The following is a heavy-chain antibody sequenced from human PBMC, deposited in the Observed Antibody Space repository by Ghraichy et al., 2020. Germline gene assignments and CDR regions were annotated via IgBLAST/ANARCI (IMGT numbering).Heavy chain of an antibody. J-gene: IGHJ5*02. CDR3: ARDQTTGTTWWFDP. D-gene: IGHD1-1*01. CDR1: GFTFSSYA. CDR2: ISYDGSNK. V-gene: IGHV3-30-3*01. Sequence: GGSLRLSCAASGFTFSSYAMHWVRQAPGKGLEWVAVISYDGSNKYYADSVKGRFTISRDNSKNTLYLQMNSLRAEDTAVYYCARDQTTGTTWWFDPWGQGTLVTVSS.